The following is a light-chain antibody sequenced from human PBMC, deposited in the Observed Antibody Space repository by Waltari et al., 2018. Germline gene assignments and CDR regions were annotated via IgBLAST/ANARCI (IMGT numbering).Light chain of an antibody. J-gene: IGKJ2*01. CDR2: KTS. V-gene: IGKV1-39*01. CDR3: QQSDGIPFT. Sequence: DIKMTHSPSSLSASVGDTVTITCRASQSVGQFLNWYQQRPGEAPKLLIYKTSNLQGGVPSRFSGSGSGTDFTLTIDSLQPEDFASYYCQQSDGIPFTFGPGT. CDR1: QSVGQF.